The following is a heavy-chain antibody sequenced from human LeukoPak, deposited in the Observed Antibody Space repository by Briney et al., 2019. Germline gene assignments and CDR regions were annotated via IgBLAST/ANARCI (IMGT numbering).Heavy chain of an antibody. CDR3: ASGREWLVQSYFDY. CDR1: GFIFSKYAM. J-gene: IGHJ4*02. Sequence: GSLRLSCAASGFIFSKYAMSWVRQAPGKGLEWIGEIYHSRSTNYNPSLKSRVTISVDKSKNQFSLKLSSVTAADTAVYYCASGREWLVQSYFDYWGQGTLVTVSS. D-gene: IGHD6-19*01. CDR2: IYHSRST. V-gene: IGHV4-4*02.